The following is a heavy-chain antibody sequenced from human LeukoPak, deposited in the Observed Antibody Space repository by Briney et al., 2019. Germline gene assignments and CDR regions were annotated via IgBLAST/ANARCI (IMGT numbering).Heavy chain of an antibody. J-gene: IGHJ4*02. CDR1: GFTFRNYD. CDR3: ARRDCTSITCLNAFDF. D-gene: IGHD2-2*01. CDR2: ISYDGSNK. V-gene: IGHV3-30*04. Sequence: GRSLRLSCAASGFTFRNYDLHWVRQAPGKGLEWVAAISYDGSNKNHADSVKGRFTISRDRSKNTVYLQMNSLRTDDTAVYYCARRDCTSITCLNAFDFWGQGTLVTVSS.